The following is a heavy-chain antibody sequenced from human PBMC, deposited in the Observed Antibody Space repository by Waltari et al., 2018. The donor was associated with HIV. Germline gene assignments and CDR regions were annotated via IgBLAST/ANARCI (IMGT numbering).Heavy chain of an antibody. V-gene: IGHV3-33*05. CDR1: SFTFGSYV. Sequence: QVQLVQSGGVVVQPGRSLRLSWAASSFTFGSYVIHWVRQAPGKGLEWVALILYDGSKKYYAESVKGRFTISRDNSKNTLYLQMNSLRAEDTAVYYCARVPLLRYLDWLDPGYYYGLDVWGQGTTVTVSS. CDR2: ILYDGSKK. J-gene: IGHJ6*02. D-gene: IGHD3-9*01. CDR3: ARVPLLRYLDWLDPGYYYGLDV.